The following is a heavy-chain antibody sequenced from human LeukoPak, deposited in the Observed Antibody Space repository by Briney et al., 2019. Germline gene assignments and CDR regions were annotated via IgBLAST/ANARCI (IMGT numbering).Heavy chain of an antibody. CDR3: ARAPSEIGGYYPEYFRH. D-gene: IGHD3-22*01. Sequence: GGSLRLSCAASGFTFSTYWMHWVRQAPGKGLVLVSRSKSDGSTNYADSVKGRFTISRDNAKNTVSLQMNSLRPEDTGVYYCARAPSEIGGYYPEYFRHWGQGTLVTVSS. CDR1: GFTFSTYW. V-gene: IGHV3-74*01. CDR2: SKSDGST. J-gene: IGHJ1*01.